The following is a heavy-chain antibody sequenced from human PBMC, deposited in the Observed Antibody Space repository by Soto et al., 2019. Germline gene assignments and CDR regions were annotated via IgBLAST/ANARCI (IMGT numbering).Heavy chain of an antibody. D-gene: IGHD3-10*01. V-gene: IGHV3-53*01. CDR2: IYSDGRT. CDR1: ELSVSSNY. Sequence: PGGSLRLSCVTSELSVSSNYMSWFRRAPGKGLEWVSIIYSDGRTNDANSVKGRFTISRDDYKNTLYLQMNSLRAEDTAVYYCARVYHSGSYFADHWGQGTQVTVSS. J-gene: IGHJ5*02. CDR3: ARVYHSGSYFADH.